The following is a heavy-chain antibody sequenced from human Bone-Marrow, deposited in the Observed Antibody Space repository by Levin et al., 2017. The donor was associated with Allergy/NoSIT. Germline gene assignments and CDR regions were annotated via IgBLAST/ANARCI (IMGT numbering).Heavy chain of an antibody. CDR1: GFIFANYG. V-gene: IGHV3-23*01. D-gene: IGHD1-1*01. CDR2: ISASGDYT. J-gene: IGHJ5*02. CDR3: AKAGATTEKNWFDR. Sequence: PGGSLRLSCVGSGFIFANYGMNWVRQAPGKGLEWVSGISASGDYTYYPDSVKGRFTISRDNSKNTLYLEMNSLRVEDTAFYYCAKAGATTEKNWFDRWGQGTLVTVSS.